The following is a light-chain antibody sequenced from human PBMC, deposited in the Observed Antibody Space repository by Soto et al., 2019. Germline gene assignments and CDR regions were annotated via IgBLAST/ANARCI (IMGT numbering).Light chain of an antibody. J-gene: IGKJ1*01. V-gene: IGKV1-5*03. CDR2: KAS. CDR3: QQYSAKWS. CDR1: ESISSW. Sequence: DIQMTQSPSTLSASVGDSVTITCRASESISSWLAWFQQKPGKAPKLLIQKASILESGVPSRFSCSQSGTEFTLNISSLQPDDFATYFCQQYSAKWSFGQGTKVEIK.